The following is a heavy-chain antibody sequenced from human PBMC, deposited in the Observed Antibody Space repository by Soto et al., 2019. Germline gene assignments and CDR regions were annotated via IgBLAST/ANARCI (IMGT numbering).Heavy chain of an antibody. Sequence: PGGSLRLSCAASGFTFSSYAMHWVRQAPGKGLEWVAVISYDGSNKYYADSVKGRFTISRDNSKNTLYLQMNSLRAEDTAVYYCARDLSSSTGYYYYYYGMDVWGQGTTVTVS. CDR3: ARDLSSSTGYYYYYYGMDV. CDR1: GFTFSSYA. V-gene: IGHV3-30-3*01. CDR2: ISYDGSNK. J-gene: IGHJ6*02. D-gene: IGHD6-6*01.